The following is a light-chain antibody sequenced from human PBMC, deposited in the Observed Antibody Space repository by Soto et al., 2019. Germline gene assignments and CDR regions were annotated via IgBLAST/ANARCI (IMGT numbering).Light chain of an antibody. CDR1: SSNIGSNT. CDR2: SNN. J-gene: IGLJ1*01. Sequence: QSVLTQPPSASATPGQRVTISCSGSSSNIGSNTVNWYQQLPGTAPKLLIYSNNQRPSGVPDRFSGSKSGTSASLAISGLQSEDEADYYCAAWDDSLNEVFGTGTKVTVL. V-gene: IGLV1-44*01. CDR3: AAWDDSLNEV.